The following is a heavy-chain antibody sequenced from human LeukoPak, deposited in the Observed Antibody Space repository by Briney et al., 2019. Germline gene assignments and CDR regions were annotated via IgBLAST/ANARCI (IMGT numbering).Heavy chain of an antibody. CDR3: VREKGYYLISGFL. CDR2: IYYSGSH. Sequence: PSETLFLTCPVSGGSISSSSYYWGWLRQPPGKGREGSGSIYYSGSHYYNPSRRRRVPVSVDTTNNQFSLYLRSVVAADTAVYYCVREKGYYLISGFLWGGRPRVTVSS. V-gene: IGHV4-39*02. J-gene: IGHJ4*02. D-gene: IGHD3-22*01. CDR1: GGSISSSSYY.